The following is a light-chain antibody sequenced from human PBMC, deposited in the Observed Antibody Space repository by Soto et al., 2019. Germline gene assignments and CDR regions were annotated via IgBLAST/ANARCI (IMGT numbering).Light chain of an antibody. CDR3: QQYSTYPLT. CDR1: QGISSY. V-gene: IGKV1-16*01. CDR2: GAS. J-gene: IGKJ3*01. Sequence: DIQMTQSPSSVSASVGDRVTITCRASQGISSYLAWFQQKPGKAPKSLIYGASSLQSGVPSRFSGSGSGTDFSLTISSLQPEDSATYYCQQYSTYPLTFGPGTKVEIK.